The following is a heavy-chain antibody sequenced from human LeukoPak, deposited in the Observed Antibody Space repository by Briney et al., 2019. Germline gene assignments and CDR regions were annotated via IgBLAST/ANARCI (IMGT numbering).Heavy chain of an antibody. D-gene: IGHD3-10*01. CDR3: ARVSMIRGVIGNFCDAFDI. V-gene: IGHV4-39*02. CDR2: IYHTGTT. J-gene: IGHJ3*02. Sequence: PSETLSLTCNVSGGSISDTSYYWGWIRQPPGKGLDWIGSIYHTGTTYYSPSLKSRVTISVHTSKNHFSLELSSVTAADTALYYCARVSMIRGVIGNFCDAFDIWGQGTMVTVSS. CDR1: GGSISDTSYY.